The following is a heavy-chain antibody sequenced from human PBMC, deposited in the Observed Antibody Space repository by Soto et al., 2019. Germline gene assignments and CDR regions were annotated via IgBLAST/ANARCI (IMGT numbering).Heavy chain of an antibody. D-gene: IGHD1-20*01. CDR1: GFTFSDYY. J-gene: IGHJ4*02. V-gene: IGHV3-11*05. CDR3: ASGGTIPGRALRY. CDR2: INTMSTST. Sequence: QVQLVESGGGLVEPGGSLRLCSAAAGFTFSDYYMTWIRQAPGKGLEWVSHINTMSTSTNYADSVKGRFTISRDNAKNSLYLQMNSLRAEDTAVYYCASGGTIPGRALRYWGQGALVTVTS.